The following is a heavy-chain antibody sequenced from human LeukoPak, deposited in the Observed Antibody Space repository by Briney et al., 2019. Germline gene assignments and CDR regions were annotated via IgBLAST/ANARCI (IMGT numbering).Heavy chain of an antibody. D-gene: IGHD3-10*01. V-gene: IGHV1-18*01. Sequence: GASVKVSCKASGYTFTSYGITWVRQAPGQGLEWMGWISAYNGNTNYAQNLQGRVTMTTDTSTGTAYMELRSLTSGDTAVYYCARDQGYCGSGSYYNADYWGQGTLVTVSS. CDR1: GYTFTSYG. J-gene: IGHJ4*02. CDR3: ARDQGYCGSGSYYNADY. CDR2: ISAYNGNT.